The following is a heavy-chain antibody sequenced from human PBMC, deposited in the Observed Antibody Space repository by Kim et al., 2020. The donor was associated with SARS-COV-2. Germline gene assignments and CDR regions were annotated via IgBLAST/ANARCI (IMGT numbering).Heavy chain of an antibody. CDR1: GFTFSSYA. V-gene: IGHV3-30*04. Sequence: GGSLRLSCAASGFTFSSYAMHWVRQAPGKGLEWVAVISYDGSNKYYADSVKGRFTISRDNSKNTLYLQMNSLRAEDTAVYYCARDRYSSSYYYYGMDVWGQGTTVTVSS. CDR3: ARDRYSSSYYYYGMDV. J-gene: IGHJ6*02. D-gene: IGHD6-13*01. CDR2: ISYDGSNK.